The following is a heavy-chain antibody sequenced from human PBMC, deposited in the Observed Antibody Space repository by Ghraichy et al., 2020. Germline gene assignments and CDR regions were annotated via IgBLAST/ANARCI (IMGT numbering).Heavy chain of an antibody. CDR2: ISNDGART. V-gene: IGHV3-23*01. CDR3: AKDRNSIFGDV. J-gene: IGHJ6*02. CDR1: GFSFSTYA. Sequence: GGSLRLSCAASGFSFSTYAMSWVRQAPGKGLEWVSTISNDGARTYHADSVKGRFIISRDNSKNTVHLQMNSLTAEDTALYYCAKDRNSIFGDVWGQGTTVTVSS. D-gene: IGHD3-3*02.